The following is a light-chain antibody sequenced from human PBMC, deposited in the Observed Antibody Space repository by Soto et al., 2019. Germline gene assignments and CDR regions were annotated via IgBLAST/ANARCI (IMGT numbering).Light chain of an antibody. CDR1: QSVSNN. Sequence: EIVMTQSPATLSVSPGERATLSCRASQSVSNNLAWYQQKPGQAPRLLIFAASARATGIPARFSGSGSGTDFTFPISSLRFEDLAIYYCQEYSGGPPSYTLGRGPRLEIK. J-gene: IGKJ2*01. V-gene: IGKV3-15*01. CDR3: QEYSGGPPSYT. CDR2: AAS.